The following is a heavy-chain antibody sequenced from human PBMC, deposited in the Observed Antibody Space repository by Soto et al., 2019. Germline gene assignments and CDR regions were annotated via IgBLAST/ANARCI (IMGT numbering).Heavy chain of an antibody. CDR2: ISAYNGNT. V-gene: IGHV1-18*01. Sequence: ASVKGSCKASGYTFTSYGISWVRQAPGQGLEWMGWISAYNGNTNYAQKLQGRVTMTTDTSTSTAYMELRSLRSDDTAVYYCARDDPHIVLSNWFDPWGQGTLVTVSS. CDR3: ARDDPHIVLSNWFDP. D-gene: IGHD2-8*01. CDR1: GYTFTSYG. J-gene: IGHJ5*02.